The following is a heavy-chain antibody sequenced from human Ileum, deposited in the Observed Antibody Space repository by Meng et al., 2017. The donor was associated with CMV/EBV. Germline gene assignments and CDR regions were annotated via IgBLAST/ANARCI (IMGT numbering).Heavy chain of an antibody. V-gene: IGHV3-7*01. CDR2: IKQDGSEK. CDR3: AAGPGWLVGN. Sequence: GESLKISCAASRFIFSDFYMSWFRQAPGKGLEWVANIKQDGSEKFYVDSVKGRFTISRDNAKNSLYLQMNSLRAEDTAVYYCAAGPGWLVGNWGQGTLVTFSS. J-gene: IGHJ4*02. CDR1: RFIFSDFY. D-gene: IGHD6-19*01.